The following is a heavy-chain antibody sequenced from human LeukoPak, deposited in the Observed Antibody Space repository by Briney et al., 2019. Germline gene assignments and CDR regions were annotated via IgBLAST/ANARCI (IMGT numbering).Heavy chain of an antibody. Sequence: GGSLKLSCAASGFNFDEYSMSWVRQAPGKGLEWVSLIYWDGGSTHYAELVKDRFTISKDTNTNSLYLQMDSLRTEDTAFYYCVKNNYRWTVAGPFDHWGQGSLVTVSS. CDR3: VKNNYRWTVAGPFDH. CDR2: IYWDGGST. V-gene: IGHV3-43*01. CDR1: GFNFDEYS. D-gene: IGHD6-19*01. J-gene: IGHJ4*02.